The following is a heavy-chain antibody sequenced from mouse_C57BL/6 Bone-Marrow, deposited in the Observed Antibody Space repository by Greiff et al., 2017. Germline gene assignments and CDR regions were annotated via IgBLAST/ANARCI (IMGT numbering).Heavy chain of an antibody. D-gene: IGHD1-1*01. CDR1: GYSFTGYY. J-gene: IGHJ1*03. CDR2: IYPYNGGS. Sequence: EVQLQQSGPELVKPGASVKISCKASGYSFTGYYMHWVKQSHGNILDWIGYIYPYNGGSSYNQKFKGKATLTVDKSSSTAYMEIRSLTSEDSAVYYCARLYYGSRHWYFDVWGRGTAVTVTA. V-gene: IGHV1-31*01. CDR3: ARLYYGSRHWYFDV.